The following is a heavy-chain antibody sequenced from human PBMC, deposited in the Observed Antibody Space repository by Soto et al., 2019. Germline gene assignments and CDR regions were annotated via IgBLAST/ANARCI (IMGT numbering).Heavy chain of an antibody. Sequence: EVQLVESGGGLVQPGESLRLSCAASGFTFSSYWMHWVRQAPGKGLVWVSSINSDGSSTSYAGSVKGRFTISRDNAKNTLYLQMNSLRAEDTAVYYCVRRSLVVAAATREDYWGQGTLVTVSS. CDR1: GFTFSSYW. CDR2: INSDGSST. V-gene: IGHV3-74*01. J-gene: IGHJ4*02. D-gene: IGHD2-15*01. CDR3: VRRSLVVAAATREDY.